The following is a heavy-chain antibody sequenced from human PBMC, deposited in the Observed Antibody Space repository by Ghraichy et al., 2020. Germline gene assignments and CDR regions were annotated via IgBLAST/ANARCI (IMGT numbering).Heavy chain of an antibody. D-gene: IGHD5-18*01. V-gene: IGHV4-34*01. CDR2: INHSGST. J-gene: IGHJ6*02. Sequence: SETLSLTCAVYGGSFSGYYWSWIRQPPGKGLEWIGEINHSGSTNYNPSLKSRVTISVDTSKNQFSLKLSSVTAADTAVYYCARERIQLNYYGMDVWGQGTTVTVSS. CDR3: ARERIQLNYYGMDV. CDR1: GGSFSGYY.